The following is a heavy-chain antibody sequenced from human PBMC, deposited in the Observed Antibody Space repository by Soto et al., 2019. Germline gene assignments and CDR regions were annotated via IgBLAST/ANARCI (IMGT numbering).Heavy chain of an antibody. J-gene: IGHJ4*02. CDR3: AWLYSSSWYYFDD. D-gene: IGHD6-13*01. CDR1: GGSISSYY. CDR2: IYYSGST. Sequence: SETLSLTCTVSGGSISSYYWSWIRQPPGKGLEWIGYIYYSGSTNYNPSLKSRVTISVDTSKNQFSLKLSSVTAADTAVYYCAWLYSSSWYYFDDWGKGTLVPVSS. V-gene: IGHV4-59*08.